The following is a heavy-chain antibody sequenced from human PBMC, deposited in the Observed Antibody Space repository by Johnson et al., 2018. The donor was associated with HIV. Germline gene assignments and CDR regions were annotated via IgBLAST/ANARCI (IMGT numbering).Heavy chain of an antibody. Sequence: VQLVESGGGVVQPGRSLRLSCAASGFTFSSYGMHWVRQAPGKGLEWVAVIAYDGSNKYYADSVKGRFTISRDNSKNTLYLQMNSLRTEDTAVYYCAKVSMLTVVFDAFDIWGQGTMVTVSS. V-gene: IGHV3-30*18. J-gene: IGHJ3*02. CDR1: GFTFSSYG. CDR3: AKVSMLTVVFDAFDI. D-gene: IGHD4-23*01. CDR2: IAYDGSNK.